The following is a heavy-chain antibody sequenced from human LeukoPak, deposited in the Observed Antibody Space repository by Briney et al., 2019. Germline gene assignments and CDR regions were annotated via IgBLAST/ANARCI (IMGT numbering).Heavy chain of an antibody. D-gene: IGHD1-26*01. CDR1: GYTFTGYY. CDR3: ARGLPAWELI. CDR2: MNPNSGNT. V-gene: IGHV1-8*02. J-gene: IGHJ4*02. Sequence: ASVKVSCKASGYTFTGYYMHWVRQAPGQGLEWMGWMNPNSGNTGYAQKFQGRVTMTRNTSISTAYMELSSLRSEDTAVYYCARGLPAWELIWGQGTLVTVSS.